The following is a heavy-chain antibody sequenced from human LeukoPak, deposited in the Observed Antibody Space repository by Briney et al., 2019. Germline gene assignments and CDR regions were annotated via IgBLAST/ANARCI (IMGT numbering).Heavy chain of an antibody. CDR2: IYYSGST. D-gene: IGHD3-3*01. J-gene: IGHJ4*02. Sequence: SETLSLTCTVSGGSISSSSHYWAWIRQSPGTGLEWIGSIYYSGSTYYNPSLKSRATISVDTSKNQISLRVSSVTAADSALYFCARQRTSGSASNLRVAQIDSWGQGTLVTVSS. V-gene: IGHV4-39*01. CDR3: ARQRTSGSASNLRVAQIDS. CDR1: GGSISSSSHY.